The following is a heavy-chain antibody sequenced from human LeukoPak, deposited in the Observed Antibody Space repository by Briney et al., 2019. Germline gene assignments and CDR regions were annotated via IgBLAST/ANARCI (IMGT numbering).Heavy chain of an antibody. CDR1: GRSISSYY. CDR2: IYYSGTT. D-gene: IGHD7-27*01. CDR3: ARGANWGSPDY. Sequence: SETLSLTCTVSGRSISSYYWSWIRQPPGKGREWIGYIYYSGTTSYNPSLKSRVTISLDTSKNQFSLKLSSVTAADTAVYYCARGANWGSPDYWGQGTLVTVSS. J-gene: IGHJ4*02. V-gene: IGHV4-59*01.